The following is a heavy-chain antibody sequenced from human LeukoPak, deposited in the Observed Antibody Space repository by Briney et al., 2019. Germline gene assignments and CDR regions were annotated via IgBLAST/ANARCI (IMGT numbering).Heavy chain of an antibody. V-gene: IGHV3-23*01. CDR1: GFTFSSYG. J-gene: IGHJ4*02. CDR3: AKARISDFDY. Sequence: GGTLRLSCAASGFTFSSYGMSWVRQAPGKGLEWVSAISGSGGSTYYADSVKGRFTISRDNSKNTLYLQMNSLRAKDTAVYYCAKARISDFDYWGQGTLVTVSS. CDR2: ISGSGGST. D-gene: IGHD1-26*01.